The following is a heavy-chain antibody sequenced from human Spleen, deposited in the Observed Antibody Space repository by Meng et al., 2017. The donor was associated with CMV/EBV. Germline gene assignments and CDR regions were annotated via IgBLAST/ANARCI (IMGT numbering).Heavy chain of an antibody. D-gene: IGHD2-21*02. CDR2: IYHSGST. J-gene: IGHJ4*02. CDR1: GGTISSSNL. Sequence: QVQLQESGPGLVKPSGTLSLTCADSGGTISSSNLLTSVRQVPGKGLEWIGEIYHSGSTNYNPSLKSRVTISVDKFKNQFSLKLGSVTAADTAVYYCARIERRRILKYCGSDCSTTDYWGQGTLVTVSS. CDR3: ARIERRRILKYCGSDCSTTDY. V-gene: IGHV4-4*02.